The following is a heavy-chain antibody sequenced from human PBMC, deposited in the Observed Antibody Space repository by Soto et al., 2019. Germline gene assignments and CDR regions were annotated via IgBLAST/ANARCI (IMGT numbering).Heavy chain of an antibody. CDR2: INHSGST. CDR1: GGSFSGYY. J-gene: IGHJ6*02. CDR3: ARAYYYYYGMDV. Sequence: SETLSLTCAVYGGSFSGYYWSWIRQPPGKGLEWIGEINHSGSTNYNPSLKSRVTISVDTSKNQFSLKLSSVTAADTAVYYCARAYYYYYGMDVWGQGTTVTVSS. V-gene: IGHV4-34*01.